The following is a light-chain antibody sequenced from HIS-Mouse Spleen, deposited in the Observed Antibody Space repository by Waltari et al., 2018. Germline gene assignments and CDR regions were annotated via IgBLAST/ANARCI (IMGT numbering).Light chain of an antibody. J-gene: IGKJ3*01. CDR2: WAS. V-gene: IGKV4-1*01. CDR3: QQYYSTPFT. Sequence: DIVMTQSPDSLAVSLGERATINCKSSQRVLYSPNNKNYLAWYQQKPGQPPKLLIYWASTRESGVPDRFSGSGSGTDFTLTISSLQAEDVAVYYCQQYYSTPFTFGPGTKVDIK. CDR1: QRVLYSPNNKNY.